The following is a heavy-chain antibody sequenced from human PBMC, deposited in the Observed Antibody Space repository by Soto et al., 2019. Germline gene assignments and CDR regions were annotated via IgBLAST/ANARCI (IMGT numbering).Heavy chain of an antibody. J-gene: IGHJ6*02. D-gene: IGHD2-2*01. Sequence: QDQLVQSGAEVKKPGASVKISCEASGYTFTSHGISWVRQAPGQGREWLGWISTYNSRTHYAQKVQGRVTMTTDTSTSPASLDLRSLTFDDTAVYYCARARYWASPTCYKHYYIGMDTWGQATTVTVSS. CDR3: ARARYWASPTCYKHYYIGMDT. CDR1: GYTFTSHG. V-gene: IGHV1-18*04. CDR2: ISTYNSRT.